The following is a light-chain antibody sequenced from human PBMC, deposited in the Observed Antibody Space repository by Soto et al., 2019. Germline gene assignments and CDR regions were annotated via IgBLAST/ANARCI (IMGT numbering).Light chain of an antibody. CDR2: GAS. V-gene: IGKV3-20*01. CDR3: QHYGISLSIT. J-gene: IGKJ5*01. CDR1: QSVSSSY. Sequence: ESVLTQSPRTLSLSPGERATLSCRASQSVSSSYLAWYQQKPGQAPRLLIYGASSRATGIPNRFSGSGSGTDFTLTISRLAPEDLAVYYCQHYGISLSITFGQGTRLEIK.